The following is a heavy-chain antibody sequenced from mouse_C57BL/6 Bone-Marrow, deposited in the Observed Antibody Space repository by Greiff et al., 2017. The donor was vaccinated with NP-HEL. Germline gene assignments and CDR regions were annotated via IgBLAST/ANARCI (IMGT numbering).Heavy chain of an antibody. D-gene: IGHD2-4*01. J-gene: IGHJ4*01. CDR2: IRNKANGYTT. Sequence: EVMLVESGGGLVQPGGSLSLSCAASGFTFTDYYMSWVRQPPGKALEWLGFIRNKANGYTTEYSASVKGRFTISRDNSQSILYLQMNALRAEDSATYYCARAIYYEYPDDPLYDMDHWGKGTSDPVSS. V-gene: IGHV7-3*01. CDR1: GFTFTDYY. CDR3: ARAIYYEYPDDPLYDMDH.